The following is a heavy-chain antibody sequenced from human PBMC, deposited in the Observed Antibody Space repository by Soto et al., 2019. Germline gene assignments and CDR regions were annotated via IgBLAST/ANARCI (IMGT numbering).Heavy chain of an antibody. J-gene: IGHJ4*02. CDR2: INSDGSGT. CDR1: GFSFNTYW. V-gene: IGHV3-74*01. D-gene: IGHD6-13*01. Sequence: PGGSLRLSCAASGFSFNTYWMHWVRQTPGKGLVWVSRINSDGSGTTYADSVKGRFTISRDNAKNTLYVQMNSLRAEDTAVYYCARGASSKIDYWGQGTLVTVSS. CDR3: ARGASSKIDY.